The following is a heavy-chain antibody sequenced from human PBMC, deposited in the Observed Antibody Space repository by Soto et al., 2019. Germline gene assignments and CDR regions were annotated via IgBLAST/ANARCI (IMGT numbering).Heavy chain of an antibody. CDR3: ARDPYTSSSGYYYGMDV. V-gene: IGHV1-2*04. Sequence: VKVSCKASGYTFSDFSMHWVRQAPGQGLEWVGWMNPDTGGTNYAQKFQGWVTMTRDTSISTAYMELSRLRSDDTAVYYCARDPYTSSSGYYYGMDVWGQGTTVTVSS. J-gene: IGHJ6*02. CDR1: GYTFSDFS. CDR2: MNPDTGGT. D-gene: IGHD6-13*01.